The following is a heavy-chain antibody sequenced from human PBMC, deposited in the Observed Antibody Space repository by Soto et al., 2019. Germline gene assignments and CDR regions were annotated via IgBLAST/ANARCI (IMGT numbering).Heavy chain of an antibody. J-gene: IGHJ4*02. CDR2: ISYDGSNK. D-gene: IGHD6-13*01. CDR1: GFTFSSYG. Sequence: GGSLRLSCAASGFTFSSYGMHWVRQAPGKGLEWVAVISYDGSNKYYADSVKGRFTISRDNSKNTLYLQMNSLRAEDTAVYYCAKDPSPLFLYSSSWFDYWGQGTLVTVSS. CDR3: AKDPSPLFLYSSSWFDY. V-gene: IGHV3-30*18.